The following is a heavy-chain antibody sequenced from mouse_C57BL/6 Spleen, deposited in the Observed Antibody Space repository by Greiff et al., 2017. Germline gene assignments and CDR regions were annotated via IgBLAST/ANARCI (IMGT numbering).Heavy chain of an antibody. CDR1: GYTFTSYW. J-gene: IGHJ4*01. V-gene: IGHV1-7*01. D-gene: IGHD2-5*01. CDR2: INPSSGYT. Sequence: VQLQESGAELAKPGASVKLSCKASGYTFTSYWMHWVKQRPGQGLEWIGYINPSSGYTKYNQKFKDKATLTADKSSSTAYMQLSSLTYEDSAVYDCARSESNYFYAMDYWGQGTSVTVSS. CDR3: ARSESNYFYAMDY.